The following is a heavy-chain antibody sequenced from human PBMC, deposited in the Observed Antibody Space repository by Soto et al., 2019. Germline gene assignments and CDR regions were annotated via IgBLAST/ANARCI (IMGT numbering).Heavy chain of an antibody. CDR1: GFTFSSYS. Sequence: PGGSLRLSCAASGFTFSSYSMNWVRQAPGKGLEWVSYISSSSSTIYYADSVKGRFTISRDNAKNSLYLQMNSVRAEDTAVYYCARSPFTTTIYGVVRYNCFDPWGQGTLVTVSS. CDR2: ISSSSSTI. J-gene: IGHJ5*02. CDR3: ARSPFTTTIYGVVRYNCFDP. D-gene: IGHD3-3*01. V-gene: IGHV3-48*01.